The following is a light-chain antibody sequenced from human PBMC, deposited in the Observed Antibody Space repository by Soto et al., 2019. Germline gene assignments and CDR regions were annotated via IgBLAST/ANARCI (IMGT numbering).Light chain of an antibody. CDR3: QQYSNWPRT. CDR2: GAS. CDR1: QSVSSN. Sequence: EIVMTQSPATLSVSPGERATLSCRASQSVSSNLAWYQQKPGQAPRLLIYGASTRATGIPARFSGSGSGTEFTLTISSLXXEXXXXYHCQQYSNWPRTFGQGTRVEIK. V-gene: IGKV3-15*01. J-gene: IGKJ1*01.